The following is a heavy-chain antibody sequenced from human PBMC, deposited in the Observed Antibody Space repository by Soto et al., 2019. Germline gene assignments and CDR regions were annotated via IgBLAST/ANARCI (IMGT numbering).Heavy chain of an antibody. CDR1: GFTFSSYS. D-gene: IGHD1-1*01. Sequence: GGSLRLSCAASGFTFSSYSMNWVRQAPGKGLEWVSSISSSSSYIYYAGSVKGRFTISRDNAKNSLYLQMNSLRAEDTAVYCCARASTTGTTRDYWGQGTLVTVSS. CDR2: ISSSSSYI. CDR3: ARASTTGTTRDY. V-gene: IGHV3-21*01. J-gene: IGHJ4*02.